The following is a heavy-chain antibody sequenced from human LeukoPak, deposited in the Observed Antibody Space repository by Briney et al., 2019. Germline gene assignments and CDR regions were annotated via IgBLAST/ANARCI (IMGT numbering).Heavy chain of an antibody. CDR3: ASAYGDSTPPTGRSFDY. Sequence: SETLSLTCAVYGGSFSGYYWSWIRQPPGKGLEWIGEINHSGSTNYNPSLKSRVTISVDTSKNQFSLKLSSVTAADTAVYYCASAYGDSTPPTGRSFDYWGQGTLVTVSS. D-gene: IGHD4-17*01. J-gene: IGHJ4*02. CDR1: GGSFSGYY. V-gene: IGHV4-34*01. CDR2: INHSGST.